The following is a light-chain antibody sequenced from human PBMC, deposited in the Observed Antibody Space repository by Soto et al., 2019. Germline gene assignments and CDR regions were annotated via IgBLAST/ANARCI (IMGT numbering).Light chain of an antibody. J-gene: IGLJ2*01. Sequence: QSALTQPASVSGSPGQSITISCTGTSSDVGGYNYVSWFQQHPGKAPKLMIYDVSSRPSGVSNRFSGSKSGNTASLTISGLQAEDEGDYYCSSYTSSSTRLFGGGTKLTVL. CDR1: SSDVGGYNY. CDR2: DVS. CDR3: SSYTSSSTRL. V-gene: IGLV2-14*01.